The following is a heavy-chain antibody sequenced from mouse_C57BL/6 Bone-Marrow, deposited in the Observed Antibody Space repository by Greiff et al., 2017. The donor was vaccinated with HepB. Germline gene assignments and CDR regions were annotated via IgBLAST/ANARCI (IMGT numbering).Heavy chain of an antibody. D-gene: IGHD3-3*01. V-gene: IGHV3-6*01. Sequence: DVKLQESGPGLVKPSQSLSLTCSVTGYSITSGYYWNWIRQFPGNKLEWMGYISYDGSNNYNPSLKNRISITRDTSKNQFFLKLNSVTTEDTATYYCAREGRGWGQGTSVTVSS. CDR2: ISYDGSN. CDR1: GYSITSGYY. J-gene: IGHJ4*01. CDR3: AREGRG.